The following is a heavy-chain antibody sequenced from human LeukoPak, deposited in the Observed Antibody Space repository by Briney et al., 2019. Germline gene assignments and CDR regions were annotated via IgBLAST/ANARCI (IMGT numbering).Heavy chain of an antibody. V-gene: IGHV3-20*04. CDR2: INWNGGST. CDR3: AELGITMIGGV. D-gene: IGHD3-10*02. CDR1: GFTFDNYG. J-gene: IGHJ6*04. Sequence: GGSLRLSCAASGFTFDNYGLSWVRQAPGKGLEWVSGINWNGGSTGHADSVKGRFTISRDNAKNSLYLQMNSLRAEDTAVYYCAELGITMIGGVWGKGTTVTISS.